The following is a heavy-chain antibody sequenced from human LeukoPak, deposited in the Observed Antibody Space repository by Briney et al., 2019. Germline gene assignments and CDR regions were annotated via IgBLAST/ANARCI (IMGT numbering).Heavy chain of an antibody. V-gene: IGHV4-34*01. J-gene: IGHJ6*03. CDR3: ARHVADYYGSGSYQYYYYYYMDV. CDR1: GGSFSGYY. Sequence: NPSETLSLTCAVYGGSFSGYYWSWIRQPPGKGLEWIGEINHSGSTNYNPSLKSRVTISVDTSKNQFSLKLSSVTAADTAVYYCARHVADYYGSGSYQYYYYYYMDVWGKGTTVTISS. CDR2: INHSGST. D-gene: IGHD3-10*01.